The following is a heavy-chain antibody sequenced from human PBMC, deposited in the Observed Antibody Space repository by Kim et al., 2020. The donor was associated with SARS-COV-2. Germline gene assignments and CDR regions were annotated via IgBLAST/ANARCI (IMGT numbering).Heavy chain of an antibody. CDR3: AKDMNYNSVYNIDY. Sequence: ADSVKGRFTNSRDNAKKSLFLQMNSLRTEDTAMYYCAKDMNYNSVYNIDYWGQGTLVTVSS. J-gene: IGHJ4*02. V-gene: IGHV3-9*01. D-gene: IGHD1-1*01.